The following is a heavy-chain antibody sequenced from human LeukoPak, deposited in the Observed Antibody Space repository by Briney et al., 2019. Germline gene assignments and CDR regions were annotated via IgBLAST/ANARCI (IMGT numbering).Heavy chain of an antibody. J-gene: IGHJ4*02. CDR2: MNPNSGNT. Sequence: ASVKVSCKASGYTFTSYDINWVRQATGQGLEWMEWMNPNSGNTGYAQKFQGRVTITRNTSISTAYMELSSLRSEDTAVYYCARGRGLVGATPHPYYFDYWGQGTLVTVSS. CDR1: GYTFTSYD. V-gene: IGHV1-8*03. CDR3: ARGRGLVGATPHPYYFDY. D-gene: IGHD1-26*01.